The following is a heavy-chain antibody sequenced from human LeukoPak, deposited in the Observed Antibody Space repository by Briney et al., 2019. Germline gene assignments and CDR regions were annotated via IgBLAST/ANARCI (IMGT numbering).Heavy chain of an antibody. CDR3: ASSAGGVRGVIGY. CDR2: IYHSGHT. CDR1: GGSISSSNW. V-gene: IGHV4-4*02. Sequence: PSGTLSLTCAVSGGSISSSNWWSWVPQPPGTGLDWTGEIYHSGHTNSHPSLKSRHTITEDTSKSQFSLKLSSVTAADTAVYYCASSAGGVRGVIGYWGQGTLVTVSS. D-gene: IGHD3-10*01. J-gene: IGHJ4*02.